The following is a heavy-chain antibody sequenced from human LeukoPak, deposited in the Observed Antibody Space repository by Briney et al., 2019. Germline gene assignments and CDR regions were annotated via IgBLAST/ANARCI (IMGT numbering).Heavy chain of an antibody. V-gene: IGHV3-53*05. J-gene: IGHJ6*03. CDR1: GFTVSNKY. Sequence: GGSLRLSCAASGFTVSNKYMTWVRQAPGKGLEWVSLIYSDGRTYYADSVKGRCTISRDNSKNTLYLQMNSLRAEDTAVYYCARGGTHYRYYMDVWGKGTTVTISS. CDR2: IYSDGRT. D-gene: IGHD1/OR15-1a*01. CDR3: ARGGTHYRYYMDV.